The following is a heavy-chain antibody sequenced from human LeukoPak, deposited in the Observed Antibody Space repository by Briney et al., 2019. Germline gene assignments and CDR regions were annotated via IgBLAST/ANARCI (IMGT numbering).Heavy chain of an antibody. CDR3: ARGAGTNWFDP. CDR2: IYYSGST. CDR1: GGSISSGGYY. Sequence: SETLSLTCTVSGGSISSGGYYWSWIRQHPGKGLEWIGYIYYSGSTYYNPSRKSRVTISVDTSKNQFSLKLSSVTAADTAVYYWARGAGTNWFDPWGQGTLVTVSS. J-gene: IGHJ5*02. V-gene: IGHV4-31*03.